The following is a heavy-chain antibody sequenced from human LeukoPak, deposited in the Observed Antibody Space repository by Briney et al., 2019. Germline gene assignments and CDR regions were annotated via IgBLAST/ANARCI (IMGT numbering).Heavy chain of an antibody. D-gene: IGHD1-14*01. CDR1: VYIQCSHS. CDR2: ISSSSSYI. CDR3: ARDRENREANGMDV. Sequence: PGLSLRLSCGPSVYIQCSHSMQWLPGSRGKAGERFLHISSSSSYIYYADSVKGRFTISRDNAKNSLYLQMNSLRAEDTAVYYCARDRENREANGMDVWGQGTTVTVSS. V-gene: IGHV3-21*01. J-gene: IGHJ6*02.